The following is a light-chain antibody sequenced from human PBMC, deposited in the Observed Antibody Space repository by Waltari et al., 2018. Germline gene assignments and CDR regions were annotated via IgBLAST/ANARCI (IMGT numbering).Light chain of an antibody. CDR2: KDS. Sequence: SYELTQPPSVSVSPGQTARITCTGDALPKQYVYWYQQKTGQAPVLVIYKDSERPSGIPERFSGSTSGTTGTLTISGVQAEDEADYYCQSADSSDTYVLFGGGTKVTVL. V-gene: IGLV3-25*03. J-gene: IGLJ3*02. CDR1: ALPKQY. CDR3: QSADSSDTYVL.